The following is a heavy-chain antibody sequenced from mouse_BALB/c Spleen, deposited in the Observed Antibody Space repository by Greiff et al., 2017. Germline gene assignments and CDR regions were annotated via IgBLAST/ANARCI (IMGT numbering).Heavy chain of an antibody. J-gene: IGHJ2*01. D-gene: IGHD1-1*01. V-gene: IGHV1-7*01. Sequence: VQLQQSGAELAKPGASVKMSCKASGYTFTSYWMHWVKQRPGQGLEWIGYINPSTGYTEYNQKFKDKATLTADKSSSTAYMQLSSLTSEDSAVYYCARRGNYYGSSPDYWGQGTTLTVSS. CDR2: INPSTGYT. CDR3: ARRGNYYGSSPDY. CDR1: GYTFTSYW.